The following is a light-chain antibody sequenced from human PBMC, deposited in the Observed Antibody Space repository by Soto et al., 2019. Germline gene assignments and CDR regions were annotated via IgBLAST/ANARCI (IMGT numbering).Light chain of an antibody. CDR3: SSYTSSSTLV. V-gene: IGLV2-14*01. J-gene: IGLJ1*01. CDR2: DVS. Sequence: QSVLTPPAPVSGCPGQSITISCTGTSSYVGGYNYVSWYQQHPGKAPKLMIYDVSNRPSGVSNRFSGSKSGNTASLTISGLQAEDEADYYCSSYTSSSTLVFGTGTRSPS. CDR1: SSYVGGYNY.